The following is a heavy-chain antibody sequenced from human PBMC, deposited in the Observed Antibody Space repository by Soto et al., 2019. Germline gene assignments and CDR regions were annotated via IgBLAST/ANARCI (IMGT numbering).Heavy chain of an antibody. CDR3: ARDSSGDFAVPFFDY. D-gene: IGHD6-25*01. V-gene: IGHV3-33*01. CDR2: IWYDGSNK. CDR1: GFTFSSYG. J-gene: IGHJ4*02. Sequence: QVQLVESGGGVVQPGRSLRLSCAASGFTFSSYGMHWVRQAPGKGLEWVAVIWYDGSNKYYADSVKGRFTISRDNSKNTLYLQMNSLRAEDTAVYYCARDSSGDFAVPFFDYWGQGTLVTVSS.